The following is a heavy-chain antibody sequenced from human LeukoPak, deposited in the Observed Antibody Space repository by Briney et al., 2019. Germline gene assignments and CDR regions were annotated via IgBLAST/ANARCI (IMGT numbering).Heavy chain of an antibody. Sequence: GGSLRLSCAVSGFTVSDYWMYWVRQAPGKGLVCVARLSSDGTNTRYADSVKGRFTISRDSAKNTLYLQMNSLRAEDTAVYYCTREGTASIDYWGQGTLVTVSS. V-gene: IGHV3-74*01. D-gene: IGHD3-10*01. J-gene: IGHJ4*02. CDR1: GFTVSDYW. CDR3: TREGTASIDY. CDR2: LSSDGTNT.